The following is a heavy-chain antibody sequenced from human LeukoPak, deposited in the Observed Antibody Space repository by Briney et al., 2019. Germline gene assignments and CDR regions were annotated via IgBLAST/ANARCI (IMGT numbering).Heavy chain of an antibody. V-gene: IGHV4-4*07. J-gene: IGHJ5*02. CDR1: GGSISSYY. CDR2: IYTSGST. CDR3: ARDHPHSSSWYRSNWFDP. D-gene: IGHD6-13*01. Sequence: SETLSLTCTDSGGSISSYYWSWIRQPAGKGLEWIGRIYTSGSTNYNPSLKSRVTMSVDTSKNQFSLKLSSVTAADTAVYYCARDHPHSSSWYRSNWFDPWGQGTLVTVSS.